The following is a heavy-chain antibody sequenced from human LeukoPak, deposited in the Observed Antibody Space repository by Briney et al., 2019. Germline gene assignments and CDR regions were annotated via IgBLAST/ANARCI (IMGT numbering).Heavy chain of an antibody. CDR3: AKSYHYNSGSFVH. V-gene: IGHV3-30*18. Sequence: GRSLRLSCAASGFTFSTFNMHWVRQAPGKGLEWVAVFSSDGRSTFYAENVQGRFTLSRDNSKITLSLQMNSLRAEDTAVYYCAKSYHYNSGSFVHWGQGTLVTVSS. CDR1: GFTFSTFN. D-gene: IGHD3-10*01. CDR2: FSSDGRST. J-gene: IGHJ4*02.